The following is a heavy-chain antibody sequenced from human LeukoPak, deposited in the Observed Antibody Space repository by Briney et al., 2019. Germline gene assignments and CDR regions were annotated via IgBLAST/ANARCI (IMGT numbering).Heavy chain of an antibody. Sequence: PGGSLRLSCAASGFTFSSYAMSWVRQAPGKGLEWVSAISGSGGSTYYADSVKGRFTTSRDNSKNTLYLQMNSLRAEDTAVYYCAKRPTLGASSGSYDYWGQGTLVTVSS. J-gene: IGHJ4*02. V-gene: IGHV3-23*01. CDR1: GFTFSSYA. CDR2: ISGSGGST. D-gene: IGHD3-16*01. CDR3: AKRPTLGASSGSYDY.